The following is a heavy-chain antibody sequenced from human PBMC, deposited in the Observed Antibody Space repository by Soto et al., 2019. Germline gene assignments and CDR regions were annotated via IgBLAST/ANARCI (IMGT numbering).Heavy chain of an antibody. CDR2: IYYTGKT. D-gene: IGHD3-10*01. J-gene: IGHJ4*02. V-gene: IGHV4-31*03. CDR3: ARDPLGESLLDY. Sequence: SETLSLTCSVSGDPLHIGGYYWTWIRQRPGEGLEWMGYIYYTGKTYYNPSLESRLTMSVDRSKNQFSLKLNSVTAADTAVYYCARDPLGESLLDYWGQGTLVTVSS. CDR1: GDPLHIGGYY.